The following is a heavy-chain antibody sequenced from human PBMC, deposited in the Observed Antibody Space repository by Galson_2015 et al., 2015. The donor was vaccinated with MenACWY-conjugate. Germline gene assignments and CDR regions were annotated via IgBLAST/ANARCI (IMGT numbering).Heavy chain of an antibody. CDR1: GFTFNTYW. CDR3: ARGLELGDY. D-gene: IGHD1-26*01. CDR2: IKQDGSEK. V-gene: IGHV3-7*03. Sequence: LRLSCAASGFTFNTYWMSWVRQAPGKGLEWVANIKQDGSEKYYVDSVRGRFTISRDNAKKSLYLQMNSLRADDAAVYYCARGLELGDYWGQGILVTVSS. J-gene: IGHJ4*02.